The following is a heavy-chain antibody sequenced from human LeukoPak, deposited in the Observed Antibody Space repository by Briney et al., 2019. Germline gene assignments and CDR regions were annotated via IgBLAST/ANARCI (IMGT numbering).Heavy chain of an antibody. V-gene: IGHV3-23*01. Sequence: PGGSLRLSCTASGFTFGDYAMSWVRQAPGKGLEWVSTIGGSGGSTYYADSVKGRFTISRDNSKNTLYLQMDSLRAEDTAVYYCAKLYIVLLHYFDYWGQGTLVTVSS. CDR3: AKLYIVLLHYFDY. CDR2: IGGSGGST. CDR1: GFTFGDYA. D-gene: IGHD2-15*01. J-gene: IGHJ4*02.